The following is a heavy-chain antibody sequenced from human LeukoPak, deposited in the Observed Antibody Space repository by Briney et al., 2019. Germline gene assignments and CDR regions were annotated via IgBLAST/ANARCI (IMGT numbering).Heavy chain of an antibody. Sequence: ASVKVSCKTSGYTFTANYMSWVRQAPGQGLEWMGWINPNSGGTNYAQKFQGRVTMTRDTSIRTAYMELSSLRSDDTAVYFCARAGTDDYGDPQGLDYWGQGTLVTVSS. CDR1: GYTFTANY. CDR3: ARAGTDDYGDPQGLDY. J-gene: IGHJ4*02. D-gene: IGHD4-17*01. V-gene: IGHV1-2*02. CDR2: INPNSGGT.